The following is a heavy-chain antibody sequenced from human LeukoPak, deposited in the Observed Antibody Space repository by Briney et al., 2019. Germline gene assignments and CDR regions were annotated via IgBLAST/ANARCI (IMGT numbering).Heavy chain of an antibody. Sequence: GGSLRLSCAASGFTVSSYAMSWVRQAPGKGLEWVSAISGSGGSTYYADSVKGRFTISRDNSKNTLYLQMNSLRAEDTAVYYCAKAPADIVLMVYAIWFDYWGQGTLVTVSS. CDR3: AKAPADIVLMVYAIWFDY. D-gene: IGHD2-8*01. V-gene: IGHV3-23*01. CDR1: GFTVSSYA. CDR2: ISGSGGST. J-gene: IGHJ4*02.